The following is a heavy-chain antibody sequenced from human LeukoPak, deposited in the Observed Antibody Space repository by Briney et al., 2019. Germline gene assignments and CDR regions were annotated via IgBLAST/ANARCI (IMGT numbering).Heavy chain of an antibody. D-gene: IGHD6-13*01. CDR3: AKSLDYSSSWYVGY. J-gene: IGHJ4*02. CDR2: ISGSGGST. V-gene: IGHV3-23*01. CDR1: GFTLSSYA. Sequence: GGSLRLSCAASGFTLSSYAMRWVRQAPVKGLEWVSAISGSGGSTYYADSVKGRFTISRDNSKKTRYLQRNSLRAEDTAVYYCAKSLDYSSSWYVGYWGQGTLVTVSS.